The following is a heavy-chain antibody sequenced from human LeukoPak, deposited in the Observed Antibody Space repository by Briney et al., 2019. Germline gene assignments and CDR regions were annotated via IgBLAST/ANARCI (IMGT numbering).Heavy chain of an antibody. D-gene: IGHD3-10*01. CDR2: IKQHGSEK. V-gene: IGHV3-7*01. CDR1: GFTYSSYW. Sequence: GVSLRLSCAASGFTYSSYWMSWVRQAPGKGLEWVTNIKQHGSEKFYMDSVKGRFTSSRDNAKNSLYLQMNGLRAEDTAVYYCARGSPNSVSTLQYFDYWGQGTLVTVSS. J-gene: IGHJ4*02. CDR3: ARGSPNSVSTLQYFDY.